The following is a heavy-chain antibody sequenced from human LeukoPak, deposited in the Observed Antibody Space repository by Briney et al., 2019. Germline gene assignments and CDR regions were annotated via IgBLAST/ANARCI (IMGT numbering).Heavy chain of an antibody. Sequence: GGSLRLSCAASGFNFSTHWMHWVRQAPGKGLPWVSRINSDGSRINYADSVKGRFTISRDNAKNTAYLQVNSLRVEDTAVYYCARGKSGGYYMDVWGKGTTVTVSS. CDR2: INSDGSRI. V-gene: IGHV3-74*01. J-gene: IGHJ6*03. D-gene: IGHD3-3*01. CDR1: GFNFSTHW. CDR3: ARGKSGGYYMDV.